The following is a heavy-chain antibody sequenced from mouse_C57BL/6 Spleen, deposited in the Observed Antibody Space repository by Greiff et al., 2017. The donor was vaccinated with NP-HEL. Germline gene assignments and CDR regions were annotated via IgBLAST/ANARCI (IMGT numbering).Heavy chain of an antibody. CDR2: ISSGGDYI. CDR1: GFTFSSYA. CDR3: TRVEDYDYAMDY. D-gene: IGHD2-4*01. V-gene: IGHV5-9-1*02. Sequence: DVHLVESGEGLVKPGGSLKLSCAASGFTFSSYAMSWVRQTPEKRLEWVAYISSGGDYIYYADTVKGRFTISRDNARNTLYLQMSSLKSEDTAMYYCTRVEDYDYAMDYWVKEPQSPSPQ. J-gene: IGHJ4*01.